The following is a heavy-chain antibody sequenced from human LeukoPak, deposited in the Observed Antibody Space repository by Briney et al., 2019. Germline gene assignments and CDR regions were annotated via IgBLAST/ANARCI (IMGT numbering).Heavy chain of an antibody. CDR2: IYPGDSET. V-gene: IGHV5-51*01. Sequence: GESLKISCKGVGFTFPGYWIGWVRQMPGKGLDWMGIIYPGDSETRYSPSFHGQVAMSADMTTNTAYLQWRSLQDSDTAIYYCARLDATRGGDCWGQGTLVTVPS. CDR3: ARLDATRGGDC. CDR1: GFTFPGYW. J-gene: IGHJ4*02. D-gene: IGHD2-15*01.